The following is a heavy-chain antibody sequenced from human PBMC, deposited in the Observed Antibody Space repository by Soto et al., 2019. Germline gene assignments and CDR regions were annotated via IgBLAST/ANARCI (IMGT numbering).Heavy chain of an antibody. V-gene: IGHV5-51*01. Sequence: PGESLKISCKGSGYSFTSYWIGWVRQMPGKGLEWMGIIYPGDSDTRYSPSFQGQVTISADNSISTAYLQWSSLKASDTAMYYCARRVGYCSSTSCYPTENWFDPWGQGTLVTVSS. CDR1: GYSFTSYW. D-gene: IGHD2-2*03. CDR2: IYPGDSDT. J-gene: IGHJ5*02. CDR3: ARRVGYCSSTSCYPTENWFDP.